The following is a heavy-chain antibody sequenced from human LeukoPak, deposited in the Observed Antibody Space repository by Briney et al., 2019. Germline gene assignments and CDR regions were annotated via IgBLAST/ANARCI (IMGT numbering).Heavy chain of an antibody. CDR3: ARSPPASDDAFGI. CDR2: IYYSGST. V-gene: IGHV4-59*01. J-gene: IGHJ3*02. Sequence: PSETLSLTCTVSGGSISSYYWSWIRQPPGKGLEWIGYIYYSGSTNYNPSLKSRVSISVDTSKNQFSLKLSSVTAADTAVYYCARSPPASDDAFGIWGQGTMVTVSS. CDR1: GGSISSYY.